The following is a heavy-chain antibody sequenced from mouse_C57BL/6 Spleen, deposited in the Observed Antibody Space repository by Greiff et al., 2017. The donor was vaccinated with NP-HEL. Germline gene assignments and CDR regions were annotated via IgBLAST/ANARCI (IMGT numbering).Heavy chain of an antibody. D-gene: IGHD1-1*01. V-gene: IGHV3-6*01. Sequence: EVKLQESGPGLVKPSQSLSLTCSVTGYSITSGYYWNWIRQFPGNKLEWMGYISYDGSNNYHPSLTNRISLTRDTSKNQFFLKLKSVTTEDTATYYCARPYGSSYGYWYFDVWGTGTTVTVSS. CDR1: GYSITSGYY. CDR2: ISYDGSN. J-gene: IGHJ1*03. CDR3: ARPYGSSYGYWYFDV.